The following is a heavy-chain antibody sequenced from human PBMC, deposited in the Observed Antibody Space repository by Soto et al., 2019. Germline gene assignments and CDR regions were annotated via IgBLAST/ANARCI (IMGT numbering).Heavy chain of an antibody. J-gene: IGHJ3*02. CDR3: AKLVRDSSVNAFDI. Sequence: EVQLLESGGGLVQPGGSLRLSCAASGFTISSYAMSWVRQAPGKGLELVSAISGSGGSTYYADSVKGRFTISIDNSKNTLYLQMNSLRAEDTAVYYCAKLVRDSSVNAFDIWGQGTMVTVSS. CDR2: ISGSGGST. D-gene: IGHD3-9*01. CDR1: GFTISSYA. V-gene: IGHV3-23*01.